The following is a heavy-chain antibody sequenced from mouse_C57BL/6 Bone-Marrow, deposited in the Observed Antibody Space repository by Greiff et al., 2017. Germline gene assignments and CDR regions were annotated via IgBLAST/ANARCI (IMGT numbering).Heavy chain of an antibody. D-gene: IGHD2-4*01. V-gene: IGHV5-2*01. CDR2: INSDGGST. J-gene: IGHJ3*01. Sequence: DVKLQESGGGLVQPGESLKLSCESNEYEFPSHDMSWVRKTPEKRLELVAAINSDGGSTYYPDTMERRFIISRDNTKKTLYLQMSSLRSEDTALYYCARHDDYDGGFAYWGQGTLVTVSA. CDR3: ARHDDYDGGFAY. CDR1: EYEFPSHD.